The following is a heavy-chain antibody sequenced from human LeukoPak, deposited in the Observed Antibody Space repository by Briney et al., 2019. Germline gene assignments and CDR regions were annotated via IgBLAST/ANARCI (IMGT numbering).Heavy chain of an antibody. D-gene: IGHD6-6*01. V-gene: IGHV3-7*01. J-gene: IGHJ6*03. Sequence: GGSLRLSCAASGFTFSSYWMSWVRQAPGKGLEWVANIKQDGSEKYYVDSVRGRFTISRDNAKNSLYLQMNSLRAEDTAVYYCARVDSSSFYYYYNMDVWGTGTTVTVSS. CDR1: GFTFSSYW. CDR3: ARVDSSSFYYYYNMDV. CDR2: IKQDGSEK.